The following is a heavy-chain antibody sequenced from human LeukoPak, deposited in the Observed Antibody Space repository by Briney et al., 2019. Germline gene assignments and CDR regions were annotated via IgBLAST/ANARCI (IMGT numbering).Heavy chain of an antibody. D-gene: IGHD3-10*01. CDR2: ISSSSSTI. V-gene: IGHV3-48*04. Sequence: GGSLRLPCAASGFTFSSYSMNWVRQAPGKGLEWVSSISSSSSTIFYTDSVKGRFTVSRDNAKNSLYLQMNSLRAEDTAVYYCARDRGFGERFDIWGQGTMVTVSS. CDR1: GFTFSSYS. CDR3: ARDRGFGERFDI. J-gene: IGHJ3*02.